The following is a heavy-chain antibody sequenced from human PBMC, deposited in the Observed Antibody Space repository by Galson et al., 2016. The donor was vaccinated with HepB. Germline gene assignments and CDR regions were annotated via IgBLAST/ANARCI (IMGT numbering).Heavy chain of an antibody. V-gene: IGHV4-59*01. J-gene: IGHJ4*02. Sequence: SETLSLTCNVSGGSISNFYWTWIRQPPGRGLEWIGHVYYSGRTDYNPSLKSRVTISLDTSKSQFSLTLNSVTAADTALYYCARAGGYYDDSGYSFDYWGQGTLVTVSS. CDR3: ARAGGYYDDSGYSFDY. D-gene: IGHD3-22*01. CDR2: VYYSGRT. CDR1: GGSISNFY.